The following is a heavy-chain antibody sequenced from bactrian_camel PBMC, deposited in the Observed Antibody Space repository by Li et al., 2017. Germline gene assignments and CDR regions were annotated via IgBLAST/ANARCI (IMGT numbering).Heavy chain of an antibody. Sequence: VQLVESGGGLVQPGGSLRLFCSSSGFTFSTYAMTWVRQAPGKGLEWVAGIDSDGSLTNYADSVKGRFTISRDNAKNTLYLQMSSLLKEDTAVYYCAAFASTVVVVITAKSEYNYWGQGTQVTVS. D-gene: IGHD2*01. CDR3: AAFASTVVVVITAKSEYNY. V-gene: IGHV3S42*01. J-gene: IGHJ4*01. CDR1: GFTFSTYA. CDR2: IDSDGSLT.